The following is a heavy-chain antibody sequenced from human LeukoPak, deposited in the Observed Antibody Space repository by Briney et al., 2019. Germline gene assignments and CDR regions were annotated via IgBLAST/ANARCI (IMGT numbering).Heavy chain of an antibody. Sequence: GWSVRLSCAGSGFTFSSYGMHWVGPAPAKGLEGVAFIWYDGSNKYFADSVKGRFTISRDNSKNPLYLQMNSLRAEDTAVYYCAKDDISGYSYRTGYWGQGPLVTVSS. CDR3: AKDDISGYSYRTGY. CDR2: IWYDGSNK. J-gene: IGHJ4*01. V-gene: IGHV3-30*02. CDR1: GFTFSSYG. D-gene: IGHD5-18*01.